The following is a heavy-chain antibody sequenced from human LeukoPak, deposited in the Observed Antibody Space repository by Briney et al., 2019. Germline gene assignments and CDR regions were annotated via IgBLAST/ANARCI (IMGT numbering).Heavy chain of an antibody. Sequence: PSETLSLTCTVSGGSVSSGSYYWSWIRQPPGKGLEWIGYNYYSGSTNYNPSLKSRVTISVDTSKNQFSLKLSSVTAADTAVYYCARDPYGAIPDSWGQGTLVTVSS. V-gene: IGHV4-61*01. D-gene: IGHD4-17*01. CDR2: NYYSGST. CDR1: GGSVSSGSYY. J-gene: IGHJ4*02. CDR3: ARDPYGAIPDS.